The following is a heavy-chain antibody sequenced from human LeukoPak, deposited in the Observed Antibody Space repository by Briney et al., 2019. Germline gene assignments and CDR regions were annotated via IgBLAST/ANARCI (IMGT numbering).Heavy chain of an antibody. D-gene: IGHD6-19*01. V-gene: IGHV4-30-4*01. Sequence: SQTLSLTCTVSGGSISSGDYYWRWIRQPPGKGLEWIGYIYYSGSTYYNPSLKSRVTISVDTSKNQLSLKLSSVTAADTAVYYCARRYSSGWFLYYYGMDVWGQGTTVTVSS. CDR1: GGSISSGDYY. J-gene: IGHJ6*02. CDR3: ARRYSSGWFLYYYGMDV. CDR2: IYYSGST.